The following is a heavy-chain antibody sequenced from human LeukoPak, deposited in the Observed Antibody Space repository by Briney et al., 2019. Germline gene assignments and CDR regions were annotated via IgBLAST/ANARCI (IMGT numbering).Heavy chain of an antibody. Sequence: GGSLRLSCAASRSTFSTYWMHWVRQAPGKGLVWVSRINSDGSSTGYADSVKGRFTLSRDNSKNTLYPQINSLRAEDTAVYYCAKFNRQYCSSTSCYGGFDYWGQGTLVTVSS. V-gene: IGHV3-74*01. CDR2: INSDGSST. CDR1: RSTFSTYW. CDR3: AKFNRQYCSSTSCYGGFDY. J-gene: IGHJ4*02. D-gene: IGHD2-2*01.